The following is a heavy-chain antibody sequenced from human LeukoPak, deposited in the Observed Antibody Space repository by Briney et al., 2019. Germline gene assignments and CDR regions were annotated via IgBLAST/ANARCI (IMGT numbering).Heavy chain of an antibody. D-gene: IGHD2/OR15-2a*01. J-gene: IGHJ4*02. V-gene: IGHV4-61*05. Sequence: SETLSLTCTVSGGSISSSSYYWSWIRQPPGMGLEWIGYISYSGSTNYNPSFKSRVTFSIDTSKNQFSLWLDSVTAADTAVYYCASAPHVNYFDFWGQGALVTVSA. CDR2: ISYSGST. CDR3: ASAPHVNYFDF. CDR1: GGSISSSSYY.